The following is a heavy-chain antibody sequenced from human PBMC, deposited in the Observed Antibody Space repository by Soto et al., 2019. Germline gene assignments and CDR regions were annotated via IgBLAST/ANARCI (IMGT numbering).Heavy chain of an antibody. Sequence: PSETLSLTCAVSGGSISSSNWWSWVRQPPGKGLEWIGEIYHSGSTNYNPSLKSRVTISVDKSKNQFSLKLRSLTPDDTAVYYCARGGQKNVYTSIGPWGQGTLVTVSS. V-gene: IGHV4-4*02. CDR2: IYHSGST. D-gene: IGHD1-1*01. CDR1: GGSISSSNW. CDR3: ARGGQKNVYTSIGP. J-gene: IGHJ5*02.